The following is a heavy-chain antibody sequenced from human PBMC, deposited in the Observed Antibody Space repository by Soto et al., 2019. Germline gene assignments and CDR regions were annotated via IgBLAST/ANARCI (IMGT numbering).Heavy chain of an antibody. CDR1: GFTFSSYW. CDR3: AGDGTTVTSDAFDI. CDR2: IKQDGSEK. D-gene: IGHD4-17*01. V-gene: IGHV3-7*01. Sequence: GGSLRLSCAASGFTFSSYWMSWVRQAPGKGLEWVANIKQDGSEKYYVDSVKGRFTISRDNAKNSLYLQMNSLRAEDTAVYYCAGDGTTVTSDAFDIWGQGTMVTVSS. J-gene: IGHJ3*02.